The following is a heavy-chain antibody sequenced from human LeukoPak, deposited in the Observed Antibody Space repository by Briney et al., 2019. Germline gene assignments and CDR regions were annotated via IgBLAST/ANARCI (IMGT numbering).Heavy chain of an antibody. D-gene: IGHD2-21*02. CDR2: ISGSGGTT. CDR3: ATEVTYSAAACYSLSDY. CDR1: EFTFSSYS. V-gene: IGHV3-23*01. J-gene: IGHJ4*02. Sequence: PGGSLRLSCAASEFTFSSYSLTWVRQAPGKGLEWVSLISGSGGTTYYADSVRGRFTISRDNSKNTLYLQMNTLRAGDTAVYYCATEVTYSAAACYSLSDYWGQGTLVTVSS.